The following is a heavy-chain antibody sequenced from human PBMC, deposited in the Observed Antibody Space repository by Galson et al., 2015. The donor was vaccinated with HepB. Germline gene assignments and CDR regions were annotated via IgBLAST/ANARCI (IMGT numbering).Heavy chain of an antibody. V-gene: IGHV3-30-3*01. D-gene: IGHD3-3*01. Sequence: SLRLSCAASGFTFSGSAMHWVRQAPGKGLEWVAVISYDGSNKYYADSVKGRFTISRDNSKNTLYLQMNSLRAEDTAVYYCARVAPTSLAFWSGYYSWDYYYGMDVWGQGTTVTVSS. CDR1: GFTFSGSA. CDR3: ARVAPTSLAFWSGYYSWDYYYGMDV. CDR2: ISYDGSNK. J-gene: IGHJ6*02.